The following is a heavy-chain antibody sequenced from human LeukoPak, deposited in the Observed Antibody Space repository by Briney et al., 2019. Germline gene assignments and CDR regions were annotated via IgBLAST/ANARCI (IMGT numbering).Heavy chain of an antibody. CDR2: IYYSGST. CDR3: AREGGIAVASSVYFDY. D-gene: IGHD6-19*01. CDR1: GGSIGSYY. J-gene: IGHJ4*02. V-gene: IGHV4-59*01. Sequence: PSETLSLTCTVSGGSIGSYYWSWIRQPPGKGLEWIGYIYYSGSTNYNPSLKSRVTISVDTSKNQFSLKLSSVTAADTAVYYCAREGGIAVASSVYFDYWGQGTLVTVSS.